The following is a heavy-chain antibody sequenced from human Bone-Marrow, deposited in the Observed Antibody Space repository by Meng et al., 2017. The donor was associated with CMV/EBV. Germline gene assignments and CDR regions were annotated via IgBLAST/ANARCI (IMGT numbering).Heavy chain of an antibody. V-gene: IGHV1-69*10. CDR3: AREYQLLSWSYYGMDV. CDR1: GYTFTSYG. D-gene: IGHD2-2*01. J-gene: IGHJ6*02. CDR2: IIPILGIA. Sequence: SVKVSCKASGYTFTSYGISWVRQAPGQGLEWMGGIIPILGIANYAQKFQGRVTITADKSTSTAYMELSSLRSEDTAVYYCAREYQLLSWSYYGMDVWGQGTTVTVSS.